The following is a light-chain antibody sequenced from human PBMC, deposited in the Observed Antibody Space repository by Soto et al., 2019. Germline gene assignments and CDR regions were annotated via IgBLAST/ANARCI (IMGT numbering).Light chain of an antibody. CDR2: EVT. CDR1: SSDVGGYTY. Sequence: QSALTQPASVSGSPGQSITISCTGTSSDVGGYTYVSWYQQHPDKAPKLIIYEVTNRPSGVSNRFSGSKSGNMASLTISGLQAEDEADYYCTSYTDNKTGXFGGGTKLTVL. V-gene: IGLV2-14*01. J-gene: IGLJ3*02. CDR3: TSYTDNKTGX.